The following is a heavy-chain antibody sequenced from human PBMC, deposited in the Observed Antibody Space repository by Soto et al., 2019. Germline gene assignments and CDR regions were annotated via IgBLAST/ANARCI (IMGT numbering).Heavy chain of an antibody. CDR3: ARAFDYYDRSGYFGFDI. CDR2: INPSGGST. Sequence: GASVKVSCKASGYTFTRNYMHWVRQAPGQGPEWMGIINPSGGSTTYAQKFQGRVTMTRDTSTSTVYMELSSLRSKDTAVYYCARAFDYYDRSGYFGFDIWGQGTMVTVSS. V-gene: IGHV1-46*01. CDR1: GYTFTRNY. J-gene: IGHJ3*02. D-gene: IGHD3-22*01.